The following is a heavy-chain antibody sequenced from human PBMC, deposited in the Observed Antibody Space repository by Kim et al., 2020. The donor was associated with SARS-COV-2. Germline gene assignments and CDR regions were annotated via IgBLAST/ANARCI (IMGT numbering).Heavy chain of an antibody. CDR2: ISSSGSNI. CDR3: ASSLGTKVRGNYMDV. V-gene: IGHV3-21*01. Sequence: GGSLRLSCAASGFTFSSYDMNWVRQAPGKGLEWVSSISSSGSNIYYADSVKGRFTISRDNAKNSLYLQMNSLRAEDTAVYYCASSLGTKVRGNYMDVWGKGTTVTVSS. D-gene: IGHD3-10*01. J-gene: IGHJ6*03. CDR1: GFTFSSYD.